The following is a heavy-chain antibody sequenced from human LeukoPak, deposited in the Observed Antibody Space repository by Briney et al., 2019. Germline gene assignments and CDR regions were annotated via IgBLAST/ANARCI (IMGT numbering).Heavy chain of an antibody. D-gene: IGHD5-24*01. Sequence: ESGGSLRLSCAASGFTFSSYGMHWVRQAPGKGLEWVTVVSADGRTQLYSDSVKGRFIVSRDNSLNTLHLQMNSLETEDTAVYYCAREFGHNRWYFDYWGQGALVTVSS. CDR3: AREFGHNRWYFDY. V-gene: IGHV3-30*03. CDR1: GFTFSSYG. J-gene: IGHJ4*02. CDR2: VSADGRTQ.